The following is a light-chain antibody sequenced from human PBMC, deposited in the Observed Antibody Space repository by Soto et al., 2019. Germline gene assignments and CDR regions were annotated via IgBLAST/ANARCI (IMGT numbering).Light chain of an antibody. Sequence: EMVLTQSPGTLSLSHGERATLSCRASQSVSSSNLAWYQQRRGQSPRLLIYGASSRATGIPDRFSGSGSGPDFTLTISRLEPEDFAVYFCQHYGSSPWTFGQGTKVDIK. CDR3: QHYGSSPWT. V-gene: IGKV3-20*01. J-gene: IGKJ1*01. CDR2: GAS. CDR1: QSVSSSN.